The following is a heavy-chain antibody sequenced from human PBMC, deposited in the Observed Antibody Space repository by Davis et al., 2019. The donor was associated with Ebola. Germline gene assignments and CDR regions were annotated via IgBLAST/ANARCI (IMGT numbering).Heavy chain of an antibody. CDR1: GFTFSSYA. Sequence: PGGSLRLSCAASGFTFSSYAMHWVRQAPGKGLEWVAVISYDGSNKYYADSVKGRFTISRDNSKNTLYLQMNSLRAEDTAVYYCARASYDSSDWGQGTLVTVSS. V-gene: IGHV3-30-3*01. CDR2: ISYDGSNK. CDR3: ARASYDSSD. D-gene: IGHD3-22*01. J-gene: IGHJ4*02.